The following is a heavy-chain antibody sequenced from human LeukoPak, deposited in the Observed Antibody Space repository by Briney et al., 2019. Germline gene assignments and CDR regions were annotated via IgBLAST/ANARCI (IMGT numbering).Heavy chain of an antibody. CDR1: GASLSSDDQY. V-gene: IGHV4-31*03. J-gene: IGHJ4*02. D-gene: IGHD3-22*01. Sequence: SQTLSLICTVSGASLSSDDQYWNWIRQSPGKGLECIGSIPPSGTLYNNPSLESRFTISIDTSKNQFSLNLNSVTAADTAVYFCSRGLDSRKLGYWGQGTLVTVSS. CDR2: IPPSGTL. CDR3: SRGLDSRKLGY.